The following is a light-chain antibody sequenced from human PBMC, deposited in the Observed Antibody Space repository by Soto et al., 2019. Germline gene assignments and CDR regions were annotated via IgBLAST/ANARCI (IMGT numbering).Light chain of an antibody. CDR1: SRDVGGYNY. Sequence: QSALTQPASVSGSPGQSITISCSGTSRDVGGYNYVSWYQQDPGKAPKLIIYDVTSRPSGISNRFSGSKSGNTASLTISGLQAEDEADYYCSSYTTSDTLMFGGGTKLTVL. CDR2: DVT. J-gene: IGLJ3*02. CDR3: SSYTTSDTLM. V-gene: IGLV2-14*01.